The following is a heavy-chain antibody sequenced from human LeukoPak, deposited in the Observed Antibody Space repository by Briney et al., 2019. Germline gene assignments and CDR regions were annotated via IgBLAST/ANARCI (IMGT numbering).Heavy chain of an antibody. CDR3: ARQNLGTYSSSWYYPFDY. D-gene: IGHD6-13*01. Sequence: GESLKISCKGSGYSFTSYWIGWVRQMPGKGLEWMGIIYPGDSDTRYSPSFQGQVTISADKSISTAYLQWSSLKASDTAMYYCARQNLGTYSSSWYYPFDYWGQGTLVTVSS. CDR2: IYPGDSDT. J-gene: IGHJ4*02. V-gene: IGHV5-51*01. CDR1: GYSFTSYW.